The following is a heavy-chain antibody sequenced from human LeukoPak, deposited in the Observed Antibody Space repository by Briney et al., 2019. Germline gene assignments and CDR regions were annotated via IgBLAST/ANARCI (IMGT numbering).Heavy chain of an antibody. D-gene: IGHD1-26*01. Sequence: PSETLSLTCTVSGGSISSGDYYWSWIRQPPGKGLEWIGYIYYSGSTYYNPSLKSRVTISVDTSKSQFSLKLNSVTAADTAVYYCARLLKYSGSYYCDYWGQGTLVTVSS. J-gene: IGHJ4*02. CDR1: GGSISSGDYY. CDR2: IYYSGST. CDR3: ARLLKYSGSYYCDY. V-gene: IGHV4-30-4*01.